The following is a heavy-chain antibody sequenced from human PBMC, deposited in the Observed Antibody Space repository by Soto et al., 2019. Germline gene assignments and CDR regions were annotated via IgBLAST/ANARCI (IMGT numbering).Heavy chain of an antibody. CDR2: ISAYNGNT. Sequence: ASVKVSCKASGYTFTSYGISWVRQAPGQGLEWMGWISAYNGNTNYAQKLQGRVTMTTDTSTSTAYMELRSLRSDDTAVYYCARVFYDFLSGNSGEGYYYYMDVLGKGTTVTVSS. V-gene: IGHV1-18*01. CDR3: ARVFYDFLSGNSGEGYYYYMDV. CDR1: GYTFTSYG. J-gene: IGHJ6*03. D-gene: IGHD3-3*01.